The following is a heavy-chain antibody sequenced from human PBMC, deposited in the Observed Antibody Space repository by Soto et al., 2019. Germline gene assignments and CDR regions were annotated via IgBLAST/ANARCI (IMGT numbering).Heavy chain of an antibody. Sequence: QVQLVESGGGVGQPGRSLRLSCAASGFTFSSYGMHWVRQAPGKGLEWVAVISYDGSNKYYADSVKGRFTISRDNSKNTLYLQMNSLRAEDTAVYYCVKDCGYSYGGDYWGQGTLVTVSS. J-gene: IGHJ4*02. D-gene: IGHD5-18*01. CDR3: VKDCGYSYGGDY. CDR1: GFTFSSYG. CDR2: ISYDGSNK. V-gene: IGHV3-30*18.